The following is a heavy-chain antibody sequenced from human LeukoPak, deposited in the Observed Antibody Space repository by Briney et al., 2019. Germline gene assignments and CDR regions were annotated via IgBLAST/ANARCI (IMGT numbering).Heavy chain of an antibody. D-gene: IGHD3-10*01. Sequence: GGSLRLPCAASGFTFRDYYMSWIRQAPGKGLEWGSYISSSGSTLYYPDSVKGRFTISRDNAKNSLYLQMNSLRAEDTAVYYCASSTMVRGLNVWGQGTTVTVSS. CDR2: ISSSGSTL. CDR1: GFTFRDYY. J-gene: IGHJ6*02. V-gene: IGHV3-11*01. CDR3: ASSTMVRGLNV.